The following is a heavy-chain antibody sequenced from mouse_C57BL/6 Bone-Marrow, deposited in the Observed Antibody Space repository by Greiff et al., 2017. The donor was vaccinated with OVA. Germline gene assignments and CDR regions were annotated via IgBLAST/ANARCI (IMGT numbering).Heavy chain of an antibody. D-gene: IGHD2-10*01. CDR2: IYPSDSDT. V-gene: IGHV1-74*01. CDR3: AIPYYGNHWYFDV. J-gene: IGHJ1*03. CDR1: GYTFTSYW. Sequence: QVQLQQSGAELVKPGASVKVSCKASGYTFTSYWMHWVKQRPGQGLEWIGRIYPSDSDTNYNQKFKGKATLTVDKSSSTAYLQLSSLTSEDSAVYYCAIPYYGNHWYFDVWGTGTTVTVSS.